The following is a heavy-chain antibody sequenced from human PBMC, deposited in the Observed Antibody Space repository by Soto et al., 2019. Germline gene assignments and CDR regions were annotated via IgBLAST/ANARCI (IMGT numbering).Heavy chain of an antibody. CDR3: ARGIRMARVGNWFNP. CDR1: GGPFTGYY. Sequence: PSETLSLTCAVYGGPFTGYYWSWIRQPPGKGLEWIGEHNPSGSTNYNPSLKSRVTVAIDTAKTHFSLKMTSVTAADTAVYYCARGIRMARVGNWFNPWGQGTLVTVSS. D-gene: IGHD2-15*01. CDR2: HNPSGST. V-gene: IGHV4-34*01. J-gene: IGHJ5*02.